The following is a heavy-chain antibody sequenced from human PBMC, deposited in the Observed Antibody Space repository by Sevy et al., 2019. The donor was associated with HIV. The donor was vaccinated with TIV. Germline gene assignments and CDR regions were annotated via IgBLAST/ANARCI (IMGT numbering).Heavy chain of an antibody. CDR1: GGSFSGYY. CDR2: INHSGST. J-gene: IGHJ6*02. V-gene: IGHV4-34*01. D-gene: IGHD2-15*01. Sequence: SETLSLTCAVYGGSFSGYYWSWIRQPPGKGLEWIGEINHSGSTNYNPSLKSRVTISVDTSKNQFSLKLSSVTAADTAVCYCARGYCSGGSCYHGMDVWGQGTTVTVSS. CDR3: ARGYCSGGSCYHGMDV.